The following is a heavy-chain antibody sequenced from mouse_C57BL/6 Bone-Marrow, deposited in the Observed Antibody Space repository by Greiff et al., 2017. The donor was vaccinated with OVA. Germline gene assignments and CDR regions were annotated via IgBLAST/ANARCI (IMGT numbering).Heavy chain of an antibody. CDR3: ARTGNYDYDGRNFDY. V-gene: IGHV1-58*01. D-gene: IGHD2-4*01. CDR1: GYTFTSYG. J-gene: IGHJ2*01. CDR2: IYIGNGYT. Sequence: EVQVVESGAELVRPGSSVKMSCKTSGYTFTSYGINWVKQRPGQGLEWIGYIYIGNGYTEYNEKFKGKATLTSDTSSSTAYMQLSSLTSEDSAVYFCARTGNYDYDGRNFDYWGQGTTLTVSS.